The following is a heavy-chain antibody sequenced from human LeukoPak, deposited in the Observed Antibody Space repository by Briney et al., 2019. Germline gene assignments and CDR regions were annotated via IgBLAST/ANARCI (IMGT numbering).Heavy chain of an antibody. D-gene: IGHD2-21*02. Sequence: PSETLSLTCTVSGGSLSSGNYQWGWIRQPPGKGLEWIASISHSGTTYYNPSLKSRVTMSVDTSKNQFSLKLNSVTAADAAVYYCLRDQDCSGGDCQVCWGQGTLVTVSS. J-gene: IGHJ4*02. CDR1: GGSLSSGNYQ. V-gene: IGHV4-39*02. CDR2: ISHSGTT. CDR3: LRDQDCSGGDCQVC.